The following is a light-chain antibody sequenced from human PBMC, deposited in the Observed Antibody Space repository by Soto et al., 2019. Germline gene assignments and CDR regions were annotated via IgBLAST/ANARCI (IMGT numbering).Light chain of an antibody. CDR3: LQHNSYPLT. J-gene: IGKJ1*01. V-gene: IGKV1-17*01. CDR2: SAS. CDR1: QTISNY. Sequence: DIQMTQSPSSLSAFVGDRVTITCRAGQTISNYVNWYQQKPGKAPKRLIYSASSLQSGVPSRFSGSGSGTEFTLTINSLQPEDFATYYCLQHNSYPLTFGQGTKVDIK.